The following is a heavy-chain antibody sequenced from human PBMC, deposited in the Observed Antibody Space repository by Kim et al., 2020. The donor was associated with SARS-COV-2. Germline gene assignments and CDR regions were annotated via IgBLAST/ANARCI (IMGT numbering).Heavy chain of an antibody. V-gene: IGHV3-49*04. Sequence: GGSLRLSCTASGFTFGDYAMSWVRQAPGKGLEWVGFIRSKAYGGTTEYAASVKGRFTISRDDSKSIAYLQMNSLKTEDTAVYYCTRGSGGYAPFDYWGQGTLVTVSS. D-gene: IGHD1-26*01. J-gene: IGHJ4*02. CDR3: TRGSGGYAPFDY. CDR1: GFTFGDYA. CDR2: IRSKAYGGTT.